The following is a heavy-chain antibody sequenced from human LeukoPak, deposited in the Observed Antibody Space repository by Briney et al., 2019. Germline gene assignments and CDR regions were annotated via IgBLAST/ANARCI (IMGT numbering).Heavy chain of an antibody. D-gene: IGHD6-13*01. Sequence: SETLSLTCTVSGGSFNINYWSWIRQPPGKGLEWIGYIYYSGSTNYNPSLKSRVTMSVDTSKNQFSLKLSSVTAADTAVYYCARDLGRIAAAGPNYYYYMDVWGKGTTVTVSS. V-gene: IGHV4-59*12. CDR1: GGSFNINY. CDR2: IYYSGST. CDR3: ARDLGRIAAAGPNYYYYMDV. J-gene: IGHJ6*03.